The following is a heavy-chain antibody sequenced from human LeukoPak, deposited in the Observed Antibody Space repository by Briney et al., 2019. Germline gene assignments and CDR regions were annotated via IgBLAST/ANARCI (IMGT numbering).Heavy chain of an antibody. Sequence: GGSLRLSCAASGFTFSSYEMNWVRQAPGKGLEWVSYISSSGSTIYYADSVKGRFTISRDNAKNSLYLQMNSLRAEDTAVYYCARDSSGWYEAFDIWGQGTMVTVSS. CDR3: ARDSSGWYEAFDI. CDR1: GFTFSSYE. J-gene: IGHJ3*02. CDR2: ISSSGSTI. D-gene: IGHD6-19*01. V-gene: IGHV3-48*03.